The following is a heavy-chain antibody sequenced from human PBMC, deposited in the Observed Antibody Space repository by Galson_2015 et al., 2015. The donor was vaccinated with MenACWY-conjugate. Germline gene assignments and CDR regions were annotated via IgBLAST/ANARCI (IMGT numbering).Heavy chain of an antibody. CDR1: EYTFTSFA. V-gene: IGHV1-3*01. CDR2: VNAGNGNT. Sequence: SVKVSCKASEYTFTSFAIHWVRQAPGQRLEWMGWVNAGNGNTKYSQTFQGRLTDTSDTSAKTAYMELISLISEDTVVYYCARSPRDHGFGRFHFPHCGPGPLVTVSS. D-gene: IGHD3-10*01. CDR3: ARSPRDHGFGRFHFPH. J-gene: IGHJ1*01.